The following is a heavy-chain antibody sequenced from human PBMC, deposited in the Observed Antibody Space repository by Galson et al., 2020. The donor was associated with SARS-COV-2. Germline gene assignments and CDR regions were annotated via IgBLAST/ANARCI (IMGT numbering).Heavy chain of an antibody. CDR1: GGSISSSSYY. CDR3: ARDSGTRSSYFDY. Sequence: SETLSLTCTVSGGSISSSSYYWGWIRQPPGKGLEWIGSIYYSGSTYYNPSLKSRVTISVDTSKNQFSLKLSSVTAADTAVYYCARDSGTRSSYFDYWGQGTLVTVSS. D-gene: IGHD1-7*01. J-gene: IGHJ4*02. CDR2: IYYSGST. V-gene: IGHV4-39*07.